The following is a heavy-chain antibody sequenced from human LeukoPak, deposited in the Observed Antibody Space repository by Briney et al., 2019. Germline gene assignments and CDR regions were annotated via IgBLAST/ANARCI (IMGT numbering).Heavy chain of an antibody. V-gene: IGHV4-39*01. Sequence: PSETLSLTCTVSGGSISTSRYYWGWIRQPPGKGLEWFGSIFYSGSTYYNPSLKSRVTISVDTSKKQFSLELSSVTAADTAVYYCARTVGEPGAEYFQHWGQGTLVTVSS. CDR1: GGSISTSRYY. CDR2: IFYSGST. D-gene: IGHD3-10*01. CDR3: ARTVGEPGAEYFQH. J-gene: IGHJ1*01.